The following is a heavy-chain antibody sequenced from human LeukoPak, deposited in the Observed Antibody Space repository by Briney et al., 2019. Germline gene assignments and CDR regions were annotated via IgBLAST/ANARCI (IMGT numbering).Heavy chain of an antibody. V-gene: IGHV3-23*01. CDR1: GFTFSSYW. CDR3: AKGDSGGSCYSPCYY. Sequence: GGSLRLSCAASGFTFSSYWMHWVRQAPGKGLEWVSAISGSGGSTHYADSVKGRFTISRDNSKKTLYLQMNSLRAEDTAVYYCAKGDSGGSCYSPCYYWGQGTLVTVSS. J-gene: IGHJ4*02. D-gene: IGHD2-15*01. CDR2: ISGSGGST.